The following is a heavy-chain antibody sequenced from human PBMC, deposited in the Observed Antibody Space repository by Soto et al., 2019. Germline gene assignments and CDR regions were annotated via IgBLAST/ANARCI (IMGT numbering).Heavy chain of an antibody. J-gene: IGHJ6*02. CDR1: GGSISSGGYS. D-gene: IGHD2-2*01. CDR2: IYHSGST. V-gene: IGHV4-30-2*01. CDR3: ARGGYCSSTSCYSYYYYGMDV. Sequence: PSETLSLTCAVSGGSISSGGYSWSWIRQPPGKGLEWIGYIYHSGSTYYNPSPKSRVTISVDRSKNQFSLKLSSVTAADTAVYYCARGGYCSSTSCYSYYYYGMDVWGQGTTVTVSS.